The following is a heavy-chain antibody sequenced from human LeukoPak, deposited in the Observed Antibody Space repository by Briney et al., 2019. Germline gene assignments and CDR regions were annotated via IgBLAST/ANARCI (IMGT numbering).Heavy chain of an antibody. Sequence: GRSLRLSCAASGFTFSSYGMHWVRQAPGKGLEWVAVISYDGSNKYYADSVKGRFTISRDNSKNKLYLQMNSLRAEDTAVYYCAKDRWFGEFLTNYFDYWGQGTLVTVSS. J-gene: IGHJ4*02. CDR1: GFTFSSYG. D-gene: IGHD3-10*01. V-gene: IGHV3-30*18. CDR2: ISYDGSNK. CDR3: AKDRWFGEFLTNYFDY.